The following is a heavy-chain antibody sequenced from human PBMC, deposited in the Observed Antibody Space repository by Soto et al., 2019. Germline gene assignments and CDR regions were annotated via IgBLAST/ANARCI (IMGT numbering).Heavy chain of an antibody. CDR1: GYTFTGYY. D-gene: IGHD6-13*01. CDR3: ARAGIAADVAPWFDP. CDR2: INPNSGGT. J-gene: IGHJ5*02. V-gene: IGHV1-2*02. Sequence: QVQLVQSGAEVKKPGASVKVSCKASGYTFTGYYMHWVRQAPGQGLEWMGWINPNSGGTNYAQKFQGRGIMTRDTSISTAYMELSRLRSDDTAVYYCARAGIAADVAPWFDPWGQGTLVTVSS.